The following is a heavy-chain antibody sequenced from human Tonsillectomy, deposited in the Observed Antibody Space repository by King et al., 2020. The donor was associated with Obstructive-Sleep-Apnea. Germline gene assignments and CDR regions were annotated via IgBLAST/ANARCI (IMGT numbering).Heavy chain of an antibody. CDR3: ARQNFDPGRRLDF. J-gene: IGHJ4*02. Sequence: VQLVESGAEVKKSGESLKISCKASGYRFTNYWIGWVRQMPGTGLEWMGFISPGDSDTRYSPSFQGQVTIYADKSIATAYLEWTSLKASDSAMYYCARQNFDPGRRLDFWGQGTLVAVSS. CDR2: ISPGDSDT. CDR1: GYRFTNYW. D-gene: IGHD1-7*01. V-gene: IGHV5-51*01.